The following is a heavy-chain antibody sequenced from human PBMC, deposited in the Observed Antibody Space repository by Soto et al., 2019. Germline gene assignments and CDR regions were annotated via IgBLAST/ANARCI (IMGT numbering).Heavy chain of an antibody. D-gene: IGHD3-22*01. V-gene: IGHV4-59*01. Sequence: SETLALTCTVSGGSISSYYWSWIRQPPGKGLEWIGYIYYSGSTNYNPSLKSRVTISVDTSKNQFSLKLSSVTAADTAVYYWARSSGYLGCDFAYWGQGNLVTVS. CDR1: GGSISSYY. J-gene: IGHJ4*02. CDR2: IYYSGST. CDR3: ARSSGYLGCDFAY.